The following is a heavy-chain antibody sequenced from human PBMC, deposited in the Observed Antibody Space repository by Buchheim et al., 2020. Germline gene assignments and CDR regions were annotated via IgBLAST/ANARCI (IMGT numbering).Heavy chain of an antibody. CDR2: IRSKANSYAT. V-gene: IGHV3-73*02. CDR3: TRPGIAAAGSLTNYYYYYYMDV. D-gene: IGHD6-13*01. Sequence: EVQLVESGGGLVQPGGSLKLSCAASGFTFSGSAMHWVRQASGKGLEWVGRIRSKANSYATAYAASVKGRFTISRDDSKNTAYLQMNSLKTEDTAVYYCTRPGIAAAGSLTNYYYYYYMDVGGKGTT. CDR1: GFTFSGSA. J-gene: IGHJ6*03.